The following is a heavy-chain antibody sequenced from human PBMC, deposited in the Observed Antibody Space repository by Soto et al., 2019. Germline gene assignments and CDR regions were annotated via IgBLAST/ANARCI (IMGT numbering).Heavy chain of an antibody. J-gene: IGHJ5*02. CDR3: AKDYGLFGSSSWYLWFDP. Sequence: EVQLLESGGGLVQPGGSLRLSCAASGFTFSSYAMSWVRQAPGKGLEWVSAISGSGGSTYYADSVKGRFTISRDNSKNTLYLQMNSLRAEDTAVYYCAKDYGLFGSSSWYLWFDPWGQGTLVTVSS. CDR2: ISGSGGST. V-gene: IGHV3-23*01. CDR1: GFTFSSYA. D-gene: IGHD6-13*01.